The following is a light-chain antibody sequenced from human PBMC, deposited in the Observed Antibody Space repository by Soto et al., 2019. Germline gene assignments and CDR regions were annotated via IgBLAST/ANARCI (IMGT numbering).Light chain of an antibody. J-gene: IGLJ1*01. CDR2: DVS. CDR1: SSDVGAYNY. Sequence: QSALTQPRSVSGSPGQSVTISCTGTSSDVGAYNYVSWYQQHPGKAPKLMTYDVSKRPSGVPDRYSGSKSGNTASLTIPGLQAEDEAYYYCCSDGDQNSYFFGTGTKV. CDR3: CSDGDQNSYF. V-gene: IGLV2-11*01.